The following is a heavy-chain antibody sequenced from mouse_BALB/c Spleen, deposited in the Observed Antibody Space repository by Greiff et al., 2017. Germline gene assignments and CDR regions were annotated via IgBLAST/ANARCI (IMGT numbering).Heavy chain of an antibody. V-gene: IGHV5-17*02. J-gene: IGHJ2*01. CDR1: GFTFSSFG. CDR2: ISSGSSTI. Sequence: EVMLVESGGGLVQPGGSRKLSCAASGFTFSSFGMHWVRQAPEKGLEWVAYISSGSSTIYYADTVKGRFTISRDNPKNTLFLQMTSLRSEDTAMYYCAREGDYFDDWGQGTTLTVSS. CDR3: AREGDYFDD.